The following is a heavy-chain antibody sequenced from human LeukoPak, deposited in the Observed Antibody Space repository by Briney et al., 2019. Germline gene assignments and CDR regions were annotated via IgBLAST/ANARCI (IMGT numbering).Heavy chain of an antibody. Sequence: GGSLRLSCAASGFTFTSYGMNWVRQAPGNGLEWVSSISSGRTYMYYADSVKGRFTISRDNAKNSVYLQMNSLRAEDTAVYYCAREPGPAAPPVDYWGQGTLVTASS. CDR1: GFTFTSYG. D-gene: IGHD2-2*01. CDR3: AREPGPAAPPVDY. CDR2: ISSGRTYM. J-gene: IGHJ4*02. V-gene: IGHV3-21*01.